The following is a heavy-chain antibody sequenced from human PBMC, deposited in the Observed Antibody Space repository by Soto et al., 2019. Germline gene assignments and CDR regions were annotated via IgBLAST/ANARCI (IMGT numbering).Heavy chain of an antibody. CDR1: GFTCSDYY. J-gene: IGHJ4*02. Sequence: GGTLRLSCAPSGFTCSDYYLTWIRQAPGKGLEWLSYISGDGSGTQYADSVKGRFTISRDNAKKSLYLQMNSLRAEDTAVYYCARDPLSSALGGSCCYYFDYWGQGTQVTVSS. D-gene: IGHD2-15*01. CDR3: ARDPLSSALGGSCCYYFDY. V-gene: IGHV3-11*01. CDR2: ISGDGSGT.